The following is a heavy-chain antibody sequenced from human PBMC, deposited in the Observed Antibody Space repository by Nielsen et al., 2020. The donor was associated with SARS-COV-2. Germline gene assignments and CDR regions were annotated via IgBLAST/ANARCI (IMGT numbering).Heavy chain of an antibody. CDR1: GVSDSSGSYF. CDR2: MFYIGTA. D-gene: IGHD5-24*01. Sequence: SETLSLTCTVSGVSDSSGSYFWSWIRQPPGKRLEWIGYMFYIGTANYNPSFQSRVNISVDTSKNQFSLKLSSVTAADTAIYYCARGGYNIYDFDYWGRGTLVTVSS. J-gene: IGHJ4*02. CDR3: ARGGYNIYDFDY. V-gene: IGHV4-61*01.